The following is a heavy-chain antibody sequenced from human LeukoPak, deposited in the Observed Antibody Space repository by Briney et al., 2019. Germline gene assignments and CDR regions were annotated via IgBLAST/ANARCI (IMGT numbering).Heavy chain of an antibody. Sequence: SETLSLTCAVSGGSISSSNWWSWVRQPPGKGLEWIGEIYHSGSTNYNPSLKSRVTISVDKSKNQFSLMLSSLTAADTAVYGWARRYCSGGSCDPFDPWGQGTLVTVSS. J-gene: IGHJ5*02. D-gene: IGHD2-15*01. V-gene: IGHV4-4*01. CDR3: ARRYCSGGSCDPFDP. CDR1: GGSISSSNW. CDR2: IYHSGST.